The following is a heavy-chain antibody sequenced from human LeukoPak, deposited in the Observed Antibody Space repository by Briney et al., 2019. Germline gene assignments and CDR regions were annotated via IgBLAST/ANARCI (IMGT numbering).Heavy chain of an antibody. J-gene: IGHJ4*02. Sequence: GGSLRLSCAASVFTFSLYWMHGGCQTPGKGLVWVSRLNSDGSITSYADSVKGRFTISRDNAKNTLYLQMNSLRAEDTALYYCVREYCGGDCYTDFWGQGTLVTVSS. CDR1: VFTFSLYW. CDR2: LNSDGSIT. D-gene: IGHD2-21*02. V-gene: IGHV3-74*01. CDR3: VREYCGGDCYTDF.